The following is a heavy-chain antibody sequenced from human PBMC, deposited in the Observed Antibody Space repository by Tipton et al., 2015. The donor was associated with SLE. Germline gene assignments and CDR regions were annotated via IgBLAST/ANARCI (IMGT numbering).Heavy chain of an antibody. V-gene: IGHV3-20*04. CDR1: GFTFDDYG. CDR2: INWNGGST. CDR3: AKARYSSGWLVDY. J-gene: IGHJ4*02. Sequence: SLRLSCAASGFTFDDYGMSWVRQAPGKGLEWVSGINWNGGSTDYADSVKGRFTISRDNSKNTLYLQMNSLRAEDTAVHYCAKARYSSGWLVDYWGQGTLVTVSS. D-gene: IGHD6-19*01.